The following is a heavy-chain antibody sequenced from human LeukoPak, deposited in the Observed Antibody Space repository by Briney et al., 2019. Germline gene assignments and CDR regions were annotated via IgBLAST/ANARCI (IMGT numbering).Heavy chain of an antibody. CDR1: GGTFSSYA. CDR3: AKYYYDSSGYYY. J-gene: IGHJ4*02. Sequence: SVKVSCKPSGGTFSSYAISWVRPAPGQGLEWVGRIIPILDIANYAQKFQGRVTITADKSTSTAYMEQSSLRSEDTAEYYCAKYYYDSSGYYYWGQGTLVTVSS. CDR2: IIPILDIA. V-gene: IGHV1-69*04. D-gene: IGHD3-22*01.